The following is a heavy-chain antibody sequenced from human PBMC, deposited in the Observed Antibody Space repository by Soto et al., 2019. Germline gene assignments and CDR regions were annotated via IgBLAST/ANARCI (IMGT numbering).Heavy chain of an antibody. V-gene: IGHV3-48*02. J-gene: IGHJ6*02. D-gene: IGHD5-12*01. CDR1: GFTFSSYS. CDR2: ISSSSSTI. CDR3: AREPSRLATMTENTYGMDV. Sequence: PGGSLRLSCAASGFTFSSYSMNWVRQAPGKGLEWVSYISSSSSTIYYADSVKGRFTISRDNAKNSLYLQMNSLRDEDTAVYYCAREPSRLATMTENTYGMDVGGQGTTVTVSS.